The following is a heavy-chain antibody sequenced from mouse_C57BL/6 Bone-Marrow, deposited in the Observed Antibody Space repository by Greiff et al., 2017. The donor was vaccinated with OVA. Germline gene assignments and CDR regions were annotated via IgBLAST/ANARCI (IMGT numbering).Heavy chain of an antibody. CDR2: IYPGDGDT. J-gene: IGHJ4*01. V-gene: IGHV1-82*01. CDR3: ATVGDYAMDY. D-gene: IGHD1-1*02. CDR1: GYAFSSYW. Sequence: VQRVESGPELVKPGASVKISCKASGYAFSSYWMNWVKQRPGKGLEWIGRIYPGDGDTNYNGKFKGKATLTADKSSSTAYMQLSSLTSEDSAVYFCATVGDYAMDYWGQGTSVTVSS.